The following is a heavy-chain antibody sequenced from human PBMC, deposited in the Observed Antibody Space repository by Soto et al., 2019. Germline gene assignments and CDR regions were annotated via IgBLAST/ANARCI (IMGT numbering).Heavy chain of an antibody. V-gene: IGHV3-23*01. D-gene: IGHD5-18*01. J-gene: IGHJ4*02. CDR3: AKANPLQLWTPYYFDY. CDR2: LSGSGGST. Sequence: LRLSCASSGFTFSTYAMSWVRQAPGRGLEWVSLLSGSGGSTYYADAVKGRFTISSDNSKNTLYLQMNSLRAEDTAVYFCAKANPLQLWTPYYFDYWGQGTLVTV. CDR1: GFTFSTYA.